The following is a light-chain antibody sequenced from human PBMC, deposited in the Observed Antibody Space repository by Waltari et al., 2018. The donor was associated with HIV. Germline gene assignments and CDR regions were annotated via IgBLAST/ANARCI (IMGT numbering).Light chain of an antibody. CDR1: PPNLGKNY. CDR3: GSWDSGLSVAV. CDR2: QDD. Sequence: QSILTQPPSVSAAPGQTVRILCSGNPPNLGKNYVPWYRRFPETAPRLLIYQDDKRPSGNRDRFSASKSATAATLVISGLQTADEADYFCGSWDSGLSVAVFGGGTKVTVL. J-gene: IGLJ6*01. V-gene: IGLV1-51*01.